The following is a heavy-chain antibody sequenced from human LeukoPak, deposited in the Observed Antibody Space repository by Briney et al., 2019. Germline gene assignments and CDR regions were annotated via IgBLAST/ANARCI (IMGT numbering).Heavy chain of an antibody. V-gene: IGHV4-61*01. CDR2: IYYSGST. J-gene: IGHJ4*02. CDR1: GGSVSSDSHY. CDR3: ARVYSYALDY. Sequence: PSETLSLTCTVSGGSVSSDSHYWSWIRQPPGKGLEWIGYIYYSGSTNYNPSLKSRVTISLDTSKNQFSLKLSSVTAADTAVYYCARVYSYALDYWGQGTLVTVSS. D-gene: IGHD5-18*01.